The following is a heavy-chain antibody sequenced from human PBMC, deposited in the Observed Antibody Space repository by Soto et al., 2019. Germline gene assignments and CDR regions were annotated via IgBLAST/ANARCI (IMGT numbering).Heavy chain of an antibody. CDR2: IYPGDHET. CDR1: GYTFSNFC. CDR3: ARSPRSSPYFDY. V-gene: IGHV5-51*01. D-gene: IGHD6-13*01. Sequence: GESLKSSGQCSGYTFSNFCIGWVRQLPGKGLEWMGIIYPGDHETRYSPSFHGKVTISADKSINTAYLQWNSLEASDTAFYFCARSPRSSPYFDYWGQGALVTVSS. J-gene: IGHJ4*02.